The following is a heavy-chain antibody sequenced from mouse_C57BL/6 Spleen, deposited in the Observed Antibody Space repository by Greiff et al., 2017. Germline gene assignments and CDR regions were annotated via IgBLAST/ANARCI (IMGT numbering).Heavy chain of an antibody. CDR3: ARAEVDEDYYAMDY. D-gene: IGHD1-1*01. CDR1: GYAFTNYL. CDR2: INPGSGGT. V-gene: IGHV1-54*01. Sequence: QVQLQQSGAELVRPGTSVKVSCKASGYAFTNYLIEWVKQRPGQGLEWIGVINPGSGGTNYNEKFKGKATLTADKSSSTAYMQLSSLTSEDSAVYFCARAEVDEDYYAMDYWGQGTSVTVSS. J-gene: IGHJ4*01.